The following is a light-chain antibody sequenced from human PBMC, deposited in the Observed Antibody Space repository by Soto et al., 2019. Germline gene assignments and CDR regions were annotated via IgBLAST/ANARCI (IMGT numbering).Light chain of an antibody. J-gene: IGLJ1*01. V-gene: IGLV2-14*01. Sequence: QSALKQPASVSGSPGQSISILCTGTSSVVGGYHYVSWYQQYPGKAPKVMIYDVSNRPLEVSNRFSGSKSGNTASLTISRLQAEDEADYCCSSYTTSSTYVFGTGSKVT. CDR1: SSVVGGYHY. CDR2: DVS. CDR3: SSYTTSSTYV.